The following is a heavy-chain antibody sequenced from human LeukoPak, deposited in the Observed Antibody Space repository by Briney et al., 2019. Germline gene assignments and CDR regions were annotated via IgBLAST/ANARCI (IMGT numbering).Heavy chain of an antibody. Sequence: GGSLRLSCAASGFTFRTYGMHRVRQAPGKGLEWVAVIWYDGSKKYYADSVEGRFTISRDNSKNTLYLQMNSLRAEDTAVYYCVRDLDGGNSGVVYWGQGTLVTVSS. CDR3: VRDLDGGNSGVVY. CDR1: GFTFRTYG. V-gene: IGHV3-33*01. J-gene: IGHJ4*02. D-gene: IGHD4-23*01. CDR2: IWYDGSKK.